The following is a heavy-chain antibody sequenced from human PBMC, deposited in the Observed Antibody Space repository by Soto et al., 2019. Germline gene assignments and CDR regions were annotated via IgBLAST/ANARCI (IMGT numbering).Heavy chain of an antibody. V-gene: IGHV5-51*01. CDR2: IYPDDSDI. CDR1: GYNFPTYW. CDR3: ARHPLTGEYYFDY. Sequence: PGESLKISCKASGYNFPTYWIGWVRQMPGKGLEWMGIIYPDDSDIKYSPSFQGQVTISVDKSISTAYLQWSSLKASDTAMYYCARHPLTGEYYFDYWGQGTLVTVSS. D-gene: IGHD7-27*01. J-gene: IGHJ4*02.